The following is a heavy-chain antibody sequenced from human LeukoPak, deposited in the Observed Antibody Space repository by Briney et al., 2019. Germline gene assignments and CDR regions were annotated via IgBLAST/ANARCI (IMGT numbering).Heavy chain of an antibody. V-gene: IGHV4-34*01. Sequence: SETLSLTCAVYGGSFSGYYWSGIRQPPGKGLEWIGEINHSGSTNYNPSLKSRVTISVDTSKNQFSLKLSSVTAADTAVYYCARCTMVRGVSDYWGQGTLVTVSS. CDR3: ARCTMVRGVSDY. D-gene: IGHD3-10*01. CDR2: INHSGST. J-gene: IGHJ4*02. CDR1: GGSFSGYY.